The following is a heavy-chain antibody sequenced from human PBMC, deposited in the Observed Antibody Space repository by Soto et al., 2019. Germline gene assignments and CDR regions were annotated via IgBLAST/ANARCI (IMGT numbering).Heavy chain of an antibody. J-gene: IGHJ6*02. CDR3: ARGNYYYYGMDV. CDR1: GDSVSRNTAA. Sequence: QLQLQQSGPGLVRPSQTLSLTCGISGDSVSRNTAAWNWIRQSPSRGLEWLGRTYYTSKWYNDYATSVKSRITLNSDTSKNQVSLQLNSVTPEDTAVYYCARGNYYYYGMDVWGQGTTVTVFS. CDR2: TYYTSKWYN. V-gene: IGHV6-1*01.